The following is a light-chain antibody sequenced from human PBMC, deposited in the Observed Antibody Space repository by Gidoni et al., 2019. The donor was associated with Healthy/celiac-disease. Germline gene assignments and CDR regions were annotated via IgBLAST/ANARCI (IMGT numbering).Light chain of an antibody. V-gene: IGKV1-5*01. J-gene: IGKJ1*01. CDR1: QSISRW. Sequence: DIQMTLSPSTLSASVGDRVTITCRASQSISRWLAWYQQKPGKAHKLLIYDASSLESGVPSRFSGSGTGTEFTITISSLQHDDFATYYCQQYKSLGTFXXXTKVEIK. CDR3: QQYKSLGT. CDR2: DAS.